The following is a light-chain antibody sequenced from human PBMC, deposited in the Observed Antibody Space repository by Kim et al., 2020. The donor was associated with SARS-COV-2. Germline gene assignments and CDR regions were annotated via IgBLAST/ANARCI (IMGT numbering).Light chain of an antibody. J-gene: IGLJ3*02. CDR2: QAS. CDR1: KLGDKY. Sequence: SVSPGQTASITCSGDKLGDKYACWYQQKPGQSPVLVIYQASKRPSGIPERFSGSISGNTATLTISGTQAMDEADYYCQAWDSSTAVFGGGTQLTVL. V-gene: IGLV3-1*01. CDR3: QAWDSSTAV.